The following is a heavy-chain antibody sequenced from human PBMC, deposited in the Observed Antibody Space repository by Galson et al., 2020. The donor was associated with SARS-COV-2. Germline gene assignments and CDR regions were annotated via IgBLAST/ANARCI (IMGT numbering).Heavy chain of an antibody. CDR1: GFTFSSYS. V-gene: IGHV3-21*01. J-gene: IGHJ6*03. D-gene: IGHD3-3*01. Sequence: RGKLGESLKISCAASGFTFSSYSMNWVRQAPGKGLEWVSSISSSSSYIYYADSVKGRFTISRDNAKNSLYLQMNSLRAEDTAVYYCARGRQAVRFLEWLLKADMDVGGKGTTVTVSS. CDR2: ISSSSSYI. CDR3: ARGRQAVRFLEWLLKADMDV.